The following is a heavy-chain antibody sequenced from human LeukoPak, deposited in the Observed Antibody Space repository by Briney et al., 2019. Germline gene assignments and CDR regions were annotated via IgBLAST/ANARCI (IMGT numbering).Heavy chain of an antibody. V-gene: IGHV3-7*04. CDR3: AGGSGFDY. D-gene: IGHD1-26*01. J-gene: IGHJ4*02. CDR2: IKQDGSAI. Sequence: GGSLRLSCAASGFTLSSYWMSWVRQAPGKGLEWVANIKQDGSAIYYVDSVKGRFTISRDNAKNSLYLQMNSLRAEDTAVYYCAGGSGFDYWGQGTLVTVSS. CDR1: GFTLSSYW.